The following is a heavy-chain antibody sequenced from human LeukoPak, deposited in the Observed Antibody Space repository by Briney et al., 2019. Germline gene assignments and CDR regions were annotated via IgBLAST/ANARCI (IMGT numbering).Heavy chain of an antibody. V-gene: IGHV4-39*02. D-gene: IGHD5-12*01. CDR2: VYYGRIT. Sequence: SETLSLTCTVSAGPFISSSHYWGWIRQSPGKGLEWIGTVYYGRITYYNPSVDGRVTISLDTSANHLCLQLNPVTDADTAVYYCVRHDGRGGATMGAFDSWGQGSLVTVSS. J-gene: IGHJ5*01. CDR3: VRHDGRGGATMGAFDS. CDR1: AGPFISSSHY.